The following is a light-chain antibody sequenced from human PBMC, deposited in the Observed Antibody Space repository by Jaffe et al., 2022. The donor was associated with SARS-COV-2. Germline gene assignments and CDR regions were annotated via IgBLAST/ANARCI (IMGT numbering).Light chain of an antibody. V-gene: IGKV3-15*01. J-gene: IGKJ1*01. Sequence: EIVLTQSPATLSVSPGERATLSCRASQSVSSSLAWYLQKAGQAPRLLIYGASTRATGIPARFSGSGSGTEFTLTISSLQSEDFAVYYCQQYNNWPPWTFGQGTKVEIK. CDR1: QSVSSS. CDR2: GAS. CDR3: QQYNNWPPWT.